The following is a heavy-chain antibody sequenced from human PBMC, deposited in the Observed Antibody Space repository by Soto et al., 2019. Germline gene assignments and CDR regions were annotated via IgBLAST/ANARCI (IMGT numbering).Heavy chain of an antibody. D-gene: IGHD3-10*01. CDR2: IKQDGSEK. Sequence: GGSLRLSYAASGFTFSSYWMSWARQAPGKGLEWVANIKQDGSEKYYVDSVKGRFTISRDNAKNSLYLQMNSLRAEDTAVYYCARASGPLYYYYYYGMDVWGQGTTVTVS. CDR1: GFTFSSYW. J-gene: IGHJ6*02. V-gene: IGHV3-7*01. CDR3: ARASGPLYYYYYYGMDV.